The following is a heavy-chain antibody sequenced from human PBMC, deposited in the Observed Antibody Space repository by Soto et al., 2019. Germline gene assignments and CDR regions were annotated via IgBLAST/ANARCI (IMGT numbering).Heavy chain of an antibody. CDR1: GYTFTSYG. J-gene: IGHJ6*02. Sequence: ASVKVSCKASGYTFTSYGISCVRQAPGQGLEWMGWINGYNGNTNHAQKLQGRVTMSTDTSTSTAYMELRSLRSDDSAVYYCARMGDVPYYYYGMDVWGQGTTVTVSS. D-gene: IGHD3-16*01. CDR3: ARMGDVPYYYYGMDV. CDR2: INGYNGNT. V-gene: IGHV1-18*01.